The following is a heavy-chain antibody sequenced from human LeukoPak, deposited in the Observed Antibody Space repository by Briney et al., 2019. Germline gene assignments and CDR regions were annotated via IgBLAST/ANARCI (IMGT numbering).Heavy chain of an antibody. CDR3: AKEALWFGELFGYGMDV. CDR2: ISWNSGSI. D-gene: IGHD3-10*01. Sequence: PGRSLRLSCAASGFTFDDYAMHWVRQAPGKGLEWVSGISWNSGSIGYADSVKGRFTISRDNAKNSLYLQMNSLRAEDTALYYCAKEALWFGELFGYGMDVWGQGTTVTVSS. J-gene: IGHJ6*02. CDR1: GFTFDDYA. V-gene: IGHV3-9*01.